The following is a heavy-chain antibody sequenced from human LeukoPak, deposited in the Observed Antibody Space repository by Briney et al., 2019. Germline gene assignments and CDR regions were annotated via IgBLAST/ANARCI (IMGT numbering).Heavy chain of an antibody. CDR2: INPNSGGT. D-gene: IGHD1-26*01. Sequence: ASVKVSCKASGYTFTGYYMHWVRQAPGQGVEWMGWINPNSGGTNYAQKFQGRVTMTRDTSISTAYMELSRLRSDDTAVYYCARDGERVGAIYYWGQGTLVTVSS. J-gene: IGHJ4*02. CDR3: ARDGERVGAIYY. V-gene: IGHV1-2*02. CDR1: GYTFTGYY.